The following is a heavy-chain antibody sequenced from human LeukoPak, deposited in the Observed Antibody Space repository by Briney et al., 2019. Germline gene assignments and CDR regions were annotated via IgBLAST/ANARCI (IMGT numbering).Heavy chain of an antibody. Sequence: ASVKVSCKASGYTFTSYDINWVRQATGQGLEWMGWMNPNSGNTGYAQKFQGRATITRNTSISTAYMELSSLRSEDTAVYYCAREYSSSPGAFDIWGQGTMVTVSS. J-gene: IGHJ3*02. CDR2: MNPNSGNT. CDR3: AREYSSSPGAFDI. CDR1: GYTFTSYD. V-gene: IGHV1-8*03. D-gene: IGHD6-13*01.